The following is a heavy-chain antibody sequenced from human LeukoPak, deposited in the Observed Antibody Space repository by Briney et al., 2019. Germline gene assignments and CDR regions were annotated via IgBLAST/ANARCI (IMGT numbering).Heavy chain of an antibody. CDR3: AREGSSGYIDY. D-gene: IGHD6-19*01. V-gene: IGHV1-46*01. CDR1: GYTFTSYY. Sequence: GASVKVSCKASGYTFTSYYMHWVRQAPGQGLEWMGIINPSGGSTSYAQKLQGRVTMTTDTSTSTAYMELRSLRSEDTAVYYCAREGSSGYIDYWGQGTLVTVSS. CDR2: INPSGGST. J-gene: IGHJ4*02.